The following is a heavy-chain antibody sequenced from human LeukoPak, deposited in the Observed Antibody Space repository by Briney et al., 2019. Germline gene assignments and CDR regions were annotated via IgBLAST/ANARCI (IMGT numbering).Heavy chain of an antibody. V-gene: IGHV1-18*01. CDR3: AREILRYCSGGSCYSGGWFDP. CDR1: GYTFTSYG. J-gene: IGHJ5*02. CDR2: ISAYYGNT. D-gene: IGHD2-15*01. Sequence: ASVKVSCKASGYTFTSYGISWVRQAPGQGLEWMGWISAYYGNTNYAQKLQGRVTMTTDTSTSTAYMELRSLRSDDTAVYYCAREILRYCSGGSCYSGGWFDPWGQGTLVTVSS.